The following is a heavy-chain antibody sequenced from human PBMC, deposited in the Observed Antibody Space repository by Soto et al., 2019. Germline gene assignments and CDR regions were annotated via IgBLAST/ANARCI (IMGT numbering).Heavy chain of an antibody. CDR2: IYHSGST. Sequence: QVQLQEPGPGLVKPSGTLSLTCAVSGGSISSSNWWSWVRQPPGKGLEWIGEIYHSGSTNYNPSLKSRVTISVDKSKNQFSLKLSSVTAADTAVYYCARVIGPLFGGGYYGMDVWGQGTTVTVSS. V-gene: IGHV4-4*02. CDR1: GGSISSSNW. CDR3: ARVIGPLFGGGYYGMDV. J-gene: IGHJ6*02. D-gene: IGHD3-16*01.